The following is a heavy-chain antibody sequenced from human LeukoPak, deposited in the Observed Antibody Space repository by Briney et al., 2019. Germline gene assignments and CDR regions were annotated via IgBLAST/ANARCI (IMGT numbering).Heavy chain of an antibody. Sequence: ASVKVSCKASGVTFSSYAISWVRQATGQGLEWMGWMNPNSGNTGYAQKFQGRVTMTRNTSISTAYMELSSLRSEDTAVYYCARYGSSSSRPWGQGTLVTVSS. CDR3: ARYGSSSSRP. V-gene: IGHV1-8*02. J-gene: IGHJ5*02. CDR2: MNPNSGNT. D-gene: IGHD6-13*01. CDR1: GVTFSSYA.